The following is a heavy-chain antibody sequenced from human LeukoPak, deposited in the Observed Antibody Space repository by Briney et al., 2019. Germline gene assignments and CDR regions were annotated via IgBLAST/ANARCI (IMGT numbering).Heavy chain of an antibody. V-gene: IGHV3-30*03. D-gene: IGHD3-10*01. J-gene: IGHJ4*02. CDR1: GFNFSSDA. Sequence: SGGSLRLSCAASGFNFSSDAMHWVRQAPGKGLEWVAVLSYDGSNRHYADSVKGRFTISRDNSKNTLYLQMNSLRAEDTAVYYCARERRSGSYYEFYFDYWGQGTLVTVSS. CDR2: LSYDGSNR. CDR3: ARERRSGSYYEFYFDY.